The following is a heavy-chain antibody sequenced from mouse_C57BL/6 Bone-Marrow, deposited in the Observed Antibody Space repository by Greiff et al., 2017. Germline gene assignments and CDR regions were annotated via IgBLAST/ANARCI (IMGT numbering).Heavy chain of an antibody. J-gene: IGHJ3*01. D-gene: IGHD1-1*02. Sequence: VQLQQPGAELVKPGASVKLSCKASGYTFTSYWMQWVKQRPGQGLDWIGEIDPSDSYTNYNQKFKGKATLTVDTSSSTAYMQLSSLTSEDSAVYYCARWWDEAYWGQGTLVTVSA. CDR2: IDPSDSYT. V-gene: IGHV1-50*01. CDR1: GYTFTSYW. CDR3: ARWWDEAY.